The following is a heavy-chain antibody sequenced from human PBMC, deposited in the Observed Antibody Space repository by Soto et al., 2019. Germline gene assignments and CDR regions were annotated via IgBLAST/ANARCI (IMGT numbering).Heavy chain of an antibody. V-gene: IGHV3-33*01. CDR3: ARDRGKEVTMVRGVHY. J-gene: IGHJ4*02. Sequence: PGGSLRLSCAASGFTFNNYGMHWVRQAPGKGLEWLAVIWNDGSNSSYANSVKGRFTISRDNSKNTLYLQMSSLRAEDTAVYYCARDRGKEVTMVRGVHYWGQGTLVTVSS. D-gene: IGHD3-10*01. CDR1: GFTFNNYG. CDR2: IWNDGSNS.